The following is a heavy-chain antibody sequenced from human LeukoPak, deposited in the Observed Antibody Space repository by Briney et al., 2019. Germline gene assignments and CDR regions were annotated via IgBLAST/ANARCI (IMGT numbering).Heavy chain of an antibody. CDR3: ATRPPGKSFLPYFDY. CDR2: VYYTGST. D-gene: IGHD2/OR15-2a*01. J-gene: IGHJ4*02. CDR1: GGSVSNASYY. V-gene: IGHV4-61*01. Sequence: TSETLSLTCTVSGGSVSNASYYWSWIRQPPGKGLDWIGYVYYTGSTHYSPSLKSRVTVSVDTSKNQFSLKLSSVTAADTAVYYCATRPPGKSFLPYFDYWGQGTLLTVSS.